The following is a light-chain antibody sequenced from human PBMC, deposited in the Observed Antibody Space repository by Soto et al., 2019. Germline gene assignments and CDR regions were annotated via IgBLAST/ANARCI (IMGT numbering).Light chain of an antibody. J-gene: IGKJ4*01. CDR3: QQYDSYPLT. CDR1: QTISRY. CDR2: AAS. V-gene: IGKV1-39*01. Sequence: DTQMTQSHSSLSSSVGDRVTITCRTSQTISRYLNWYQQKPGKAPKLLIYAASNLQSGVPSRFSGSGSGTDFTLTISSLQPEDFATYYCQQYDSYPLTFGGGTKVDIK.